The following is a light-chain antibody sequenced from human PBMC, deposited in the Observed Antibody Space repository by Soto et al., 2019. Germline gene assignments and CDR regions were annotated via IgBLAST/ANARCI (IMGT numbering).Light chain of an antibody. V-gene: IGLV1-40*01. CDR1: NSILGAGYD. CDR2: GNR. CDR3: QAYDYSLTAFV. J-gene: IGLJ3*02. Sequence: QPVLTQPPSVSGAPGQRVTISCTGNNSILGAGYDVHWYQQLPGAAPKLVIFGNRNRPSGVPERFSGSKSGTSASLAITGLQAEDEADYYCQAYDYSLTAFVFGGGTQLTVL.